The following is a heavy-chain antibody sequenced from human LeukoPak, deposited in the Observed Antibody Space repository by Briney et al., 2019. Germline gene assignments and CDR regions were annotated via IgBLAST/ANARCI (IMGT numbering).Heavy chain of an antibody. CDR2: ISAYNGNT. Sequence: GASVKVSCTASGYTFTSYGISWVRQAPGQGLEWMGWISAYNGNTNYAQKLQGRVTMTTDTSTSTAYMELRSLRSDDTAVYYCALYYYDSSGYEEYFQHWGQGTLVTVSS. V-gene: IGHV1-18*01. CDR1: GYTFTSYG. CDR3: ALYYYDSSGYEEYFQH. J-gene: IGHJ1*01. D-gene: IGHD3-22*01.